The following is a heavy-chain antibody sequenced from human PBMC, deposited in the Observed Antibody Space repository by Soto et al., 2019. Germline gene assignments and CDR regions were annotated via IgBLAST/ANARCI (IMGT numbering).Heavy chain of an antibody. CDR2: IYYSGST. D-gene: IGHD6-19*01. Sequence: SETLSLTCTVSGGSISSGGYYWSWIRQHPGKGLEWIGYIYYSGSTYYNPSLKSRVTISVDTSKNQFSLKLSSVTAADTAVYYCARDYLTRDSSGWYWFDPWGQGTLVTVSS. CDR3: ARDYLTRDSSGWYWFDP. J-gene: IGHJ5*02. CDR1: GGSISSGGYY. V-gene: IGHV4-31*03.